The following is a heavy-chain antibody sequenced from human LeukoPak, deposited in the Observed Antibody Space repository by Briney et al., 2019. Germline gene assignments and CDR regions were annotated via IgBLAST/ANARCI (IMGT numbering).Heavy chain of an antibody. D-gene: IGHD3-10*01. J-gene: IGHJ4*02. Sequence: PGGSLRLSCAASGFTFSSYGMSWVRQAPGKGLEWVSAISGSGGSTYYADSVKGRFTISRDNSKNTLYLQMNSLRAEDTAVYYCAKVYRLWFGELWEFDYWGQGTLVTVSS. CDR3: AKVYRLWFGELWEFDY. V-gene: IGHV3-23*01. CDR2: ISGSGGST. CDR1: GFTFSSYG.